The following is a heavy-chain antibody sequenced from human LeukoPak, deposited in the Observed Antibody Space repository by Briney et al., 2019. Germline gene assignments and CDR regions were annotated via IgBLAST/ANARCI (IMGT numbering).Heavy chain of an antibody. D-gene: IGHD2-15*01. CDR1: GFTFSSYS. CDR2: ISYDGSNK. Sequence: GGSLRLSCAASGFTFSSYSMNWVRQAPGKGLEWVAVISYDGSNKYYADSVKGRFTISRDNSKNTLYLQMNSLRAEDTAVYYCAREDLKVASPDYWGQGTLVTVSS. V-gene: IGHV3-30*03. CDR3: AREDLKVASPDY. J-gene: IGHJ4*02.